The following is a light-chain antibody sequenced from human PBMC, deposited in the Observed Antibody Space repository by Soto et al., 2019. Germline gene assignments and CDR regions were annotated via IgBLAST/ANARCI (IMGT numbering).Light chain of an antibody. Sequence: QSVLTQPPSVSGSPGQSVAISCTGTSSDVGSSNGVSWYQQPPGTAPKLMIYDASNRPSGVPDRFSGPKSGNTASLTISGLQAEDEADYYCSSYTSSSTYVFGTGTKVTVL. V-gene: IGLV2-18*02. CDR1: SSDVGSSNG. CDR3: SSYTSSSTYV. CDR2: DAS. J-gene: IGLJ1*01.